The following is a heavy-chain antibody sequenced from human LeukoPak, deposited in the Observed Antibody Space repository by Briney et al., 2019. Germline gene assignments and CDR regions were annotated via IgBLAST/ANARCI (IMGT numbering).Heavy chain of an antibody. J-gene: IGHJ4*02. CDR1: GFTFSSYA. CDR3: ARALGAADSY. Sequence: PGGSLRLSCAASGFTFSSYAMSWVRQAPGKGLEWVSAISGSGGSTYYADSVRGRFTISRDNSKNTLYLQMNSLRAEDTAVYYCARALGAADSYWGQGTLVTVSS. V-gene: IGHV3-23*01. D-gene: IGHD6-13*01. CDR2: ISGSGGST.